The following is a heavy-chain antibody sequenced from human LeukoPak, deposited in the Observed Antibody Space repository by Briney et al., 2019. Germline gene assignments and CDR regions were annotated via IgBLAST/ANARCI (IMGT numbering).Heavy chain of an antibody. Sequence: PGVSLRLFCAASGFTFSSYSMNWVRQAPGKGLEDVSSISSSRSYIYYADSVKGRFTISRDNAKNSLYLQMNSLRAEDTAVYYCARVGKGKSFGEVLKGRMKTNWFDPWGQGTLVTVSS. CDR2: ISSSRSYI. V-gene: IGHV3-21*01. CDR3: ARVGKGKSFGEVLKGRMKTNWFDP. J-gene: IGHJ5*02. CDR1: GFTFSSYS. D-gene: IGHD3-10*01.